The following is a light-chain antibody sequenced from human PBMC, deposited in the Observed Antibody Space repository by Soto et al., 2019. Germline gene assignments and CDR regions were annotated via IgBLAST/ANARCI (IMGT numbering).Light chain of an antibody. CDR2: DAS. CDR1: QSISSW. J-gene: IGKJ1*01. Sequence: DIQMTQSASTLSASVGDRVTITCLASQSISSWLAWYQQKPAKAPKLVIYDASALPRGVPSRCSGSASRTKFTLTIASLQPDDFATYYCQQYETFSGTSGPGTKVDI. V-gene: IGKV1-5*01. CDR3: QQYETFSGT.